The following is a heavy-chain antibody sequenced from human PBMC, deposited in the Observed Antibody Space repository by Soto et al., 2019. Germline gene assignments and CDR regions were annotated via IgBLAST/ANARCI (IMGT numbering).Heavy chain of an antibody. J-gene: IGHJ6*01. CDR3: ARTRSLEPNYYYYGMDV. CDR1: GYSFTSYW. D-gene: IGHD1-1*01. Sequence: VESLTISCKVSGYSFTSYWIIWVLQMPGKGLEWMGRIDPSDSYTNYSPSFQGHVTISADKSISTAYLQWSSLEASDTAMYYCARTRSLEPNYYYYGMDVWGQGTTVTVSS. CDR2: IDPSDSYT. V-gene: IGHV5-10-1*01.